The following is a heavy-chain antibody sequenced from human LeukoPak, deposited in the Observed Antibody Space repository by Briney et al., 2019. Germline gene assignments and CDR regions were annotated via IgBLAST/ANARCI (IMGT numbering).Heavy chain of an antibody. CDR1: GSSISSGGYS. D-gene: IGHD5-12*01. J-gene: IGHJ3*02. CDR3: ASGNTGYDRDSFDI. CDR2: IYHSGST. V-gene: IGHV4-30-2*01. Sequence: SQTLSLTCAVSGSSISSGGYSWSWVRQPPGEGLEWVGYIYHSGSTYYNPSLQSRVTISLDRSKNQFSLKLSSMTAAGTAVYYCASGNTGYDRDSFDIWGQGTMVTVSS.